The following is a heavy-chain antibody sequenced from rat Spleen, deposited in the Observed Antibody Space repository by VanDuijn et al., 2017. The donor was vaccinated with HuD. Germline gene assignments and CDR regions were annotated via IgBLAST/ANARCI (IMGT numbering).Heavy chain of an antibody. CDR3: ARETTSEGWFAY. CDR1: GFTFSDYN. J-gene: IGHJ3*01. D-gene: IGHD1-7*01. Sequence: EVQLVESGGGLVQPGRSLKLSCAASGFTFSDYNMAWVRQAPKKGLEWVATISYDGSSTYYRDSVKGRFTISRDNAKSTLYLQMDSLRSEDTATYYCARETTSEGWFAYWGQGTLVTVSS. V-gene: IGHV5-7*01. CDR2: ISYDGSST.